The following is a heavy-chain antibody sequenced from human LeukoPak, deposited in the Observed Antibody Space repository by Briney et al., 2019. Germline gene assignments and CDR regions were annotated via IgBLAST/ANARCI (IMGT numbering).Heavy chain of an antibody. J-gene: IGHJ5*02. V-gene: IGHV1-69*05. CDR3: ARDLAAYYGSGSTPGWFDP. CDR2: IIPIFGTA. CDR1: GGTFSSYA. Sequence: ASVKVCCKASGGTFSSYAISWVRQAPGQGLEWMGGIIPIFGTANYAQKFQGRVTITTDESTSTAYMELSSLRSEDTAVYYCARDLAAYYGSGSTPGWFDPWGQGTLVTVSS. D-gene: IGHD3-10*01.